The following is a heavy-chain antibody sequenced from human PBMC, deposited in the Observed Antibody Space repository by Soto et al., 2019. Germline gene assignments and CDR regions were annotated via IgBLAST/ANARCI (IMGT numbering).Heavy chain of an antibody. CDR3: AKGGTDILTGYYLTPEGGYFDY. D-gene: IGHD3-9*01. J-gene: IGHJ4*02. CDR2: ISYDGSNK. Sequence: QVQLVESGGGVVQPGRSLRLSCAASGFTFSSYGMHWVRQAPGKGLEWVAVISYDGSNKYYADSVKGRFTISRDNSKNTLYLQMNSLRAEDTAVYYCAKGGTDILTGYYLTPEGGYFDYWGQGTLVTVSS. CDR1: GFTFSSYG. V-gene: IGHV3-30*18.